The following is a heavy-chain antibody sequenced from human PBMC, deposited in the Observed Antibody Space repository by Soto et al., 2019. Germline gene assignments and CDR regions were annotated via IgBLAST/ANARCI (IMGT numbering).Heavy chain of an antibody. J-gene: IGHJ6*02. CDR3: ARDGYYYDSSGYDSHYYYGMDV. D-gene: IGHD3-22*01. CDR2: IYYSGST. Sequence: SETLSLTCTVSGGSISSGGYYWSWIRQHPGKGLEWIGYIYYSGSTYYNPSLKSRVTISVDTSKNQFSLKLSSVTAADTAVYYCARDGYYYDSSGYDSHYYYGMDVWGQGTTVTVSS. V-gene: IGHV4-31*03. CDR1: GGSISSGGYY.